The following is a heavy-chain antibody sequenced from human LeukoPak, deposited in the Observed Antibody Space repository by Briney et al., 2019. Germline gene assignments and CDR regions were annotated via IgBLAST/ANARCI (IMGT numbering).Heavy chain of an antibody. CDR3: ARGGDYGGYYYYYGMDV. J-gene: IGHJ6*04. D-gene: IGHD4-17*01. Sequence: SQTLSLTCTVSGGSISSGGYYWSWIRQHPGTGLEWIGYIYYSGSTYYNPSLKSRVTISVDTSKNQFSLKLSSVTAADTAVYYCARGGDYGGYYYYYGMDVWGKGTTVTVSS. CDR2: IYYSGST. V-gene: IGHV4-31*03. CDR1: GGSISSGGYY.